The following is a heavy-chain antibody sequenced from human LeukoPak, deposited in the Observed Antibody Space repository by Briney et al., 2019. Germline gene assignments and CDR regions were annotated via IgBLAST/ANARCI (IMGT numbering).Heavy chain of an antibody. CDR2: INPSGGST. J-gene: IGHJ4*02. CDR1: GYTFPSYY. D-gene: IGHD3-16*02. Sequence: GASVKVSCKASGYTFPSYYMHWVRQAPGQGLEWMGIINPSGGSTSYAQKLQGRVTMTRDTSTSTVYMELSSLRSEDTAVYYCAREETGELSQEYLDYWGQGTLVTVSS. CDR3: AREETGELSQEYLDY. V-gene: IGHV1-46*01.